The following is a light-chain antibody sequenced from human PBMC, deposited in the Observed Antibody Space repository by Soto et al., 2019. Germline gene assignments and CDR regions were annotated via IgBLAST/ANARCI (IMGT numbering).Light chain of an antibody. V-gene: IGLV1-51*01. J-gene: IGLJ2*01. CDR2: GNN. CDR1: SSNIGNNY. CDR3: GTWDSSLSAVV. Sequence: QSVLTQAPSVSAAPGQKVTISCSGSSSNIGNNYVSWYQELPGTAPKLLIYGNNKRPSGIPDRFSGSKSGTSATLGITGLQTGDEAEYYCGTWDSSLSAVVFGGGTKLTVL.